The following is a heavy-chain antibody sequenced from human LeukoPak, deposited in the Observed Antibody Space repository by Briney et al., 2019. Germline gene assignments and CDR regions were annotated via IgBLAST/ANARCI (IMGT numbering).Heavy chain of an antibody. V-gene: IGHV3-48*02. CDR1: GFTFSSYS. CDR2: ISSSSSTI. Sequence: GGSLRLSCAASGFTFSSYSMNWVRQAPGKGLEWVSYISSSSSTIYYADSVKGRFTISRDNAKNSLYLQMNSLRDEDTAVYYCAREPLYCPGSYSFDYWGQGTLVTVSS. D-gene: IGHD3-10*01. J-gene: IGHJ4*02. CDR3: AREPLYCPGSYSFDY.